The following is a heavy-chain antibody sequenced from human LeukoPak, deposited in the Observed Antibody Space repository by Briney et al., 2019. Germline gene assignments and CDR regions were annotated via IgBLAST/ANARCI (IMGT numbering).Heavy chain of an antibody. Sequence: SETLSLTCTVSGGSISSGDYYWSWIRQPPGKGLEWIGYIYYSGSTYYNPSLKSRVTISVDTSKNQFSLKLSSVTAADTAVYYCARYALLYVWGSYRADYYFDYWGQGTLGTVSS. V-gene: IGHV4-30-4*01. CDR2: IYYSGST. CDR1: GGSISSGDYY. D-gene: IGHD3-16*02. CDR3: ARYALLYVWGSYRADYYFDY. J-gene: IGHJ4*02.